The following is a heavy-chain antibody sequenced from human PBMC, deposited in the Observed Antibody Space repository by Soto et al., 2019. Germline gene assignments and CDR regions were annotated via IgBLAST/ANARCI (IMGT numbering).Heavy chain of an antibody. Sequence: ASGTPSLTCTVSCGSISSDYWGWIRQPPGKGLEWIGYIYYSGSTNYNPSLKSRVTISVDTSKNQFSLKLSSVTAADTAVYYCARQRSGYCSGGSCRPFDYWGQGTPVTVSS. D-gene: IGHD2-15*01. CDR2: IYYSGST. CDR1: CGSISSDY. CDR3: ARQRSGYCSGGSCRPFDY. J-gene: IGHJ4*02. V-gene: IGHV4-59*08.